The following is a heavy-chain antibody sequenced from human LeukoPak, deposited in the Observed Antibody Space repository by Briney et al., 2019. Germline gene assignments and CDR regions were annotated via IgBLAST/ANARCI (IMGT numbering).Heavy chain of an antibody. CDR3: ARDHSPIQSGSYGY. D-gene: IGHD1-26*01. CDR2: IYYSGST. J-gene: IGHJ4*02. Sequence: PSETLSLTCTVSGGSISSSSYYWGWIRQPPGKGLEWIGSIYYSGSTYYNPSLKSRVTISVDTSKNQFSLKLSSVTAADTAVYYCARDHSPIQSGSYGYWGQGTLVTVSS. V-gene: IGHV4-39*07. CDR1: GGSISSSSYY.